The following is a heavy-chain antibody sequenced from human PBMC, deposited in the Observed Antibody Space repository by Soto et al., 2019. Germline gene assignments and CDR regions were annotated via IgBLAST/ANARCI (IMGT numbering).Heavy chain of an antibody. CDR1: GFTFSTYG. CDR2: ISYDGTNT. V-gene: IGHV3-30*18. D-gene: IGHD4-17*01. Sequence: QVQLVESGGGEVQPGRSLTISCAASGFTFSTYGMHWVRQTPGKGLEWVAVISYDGTNTFYSDSVKGRFTISRDNFKNTLTLQMNSLRADDTAVYSCSKDLQSYGDYDYYCYGMDVWGLGTRVTVSS. CDR3: SKDLQSYGDYDYYCYGMDV. J-gene: IGHJ6*02.